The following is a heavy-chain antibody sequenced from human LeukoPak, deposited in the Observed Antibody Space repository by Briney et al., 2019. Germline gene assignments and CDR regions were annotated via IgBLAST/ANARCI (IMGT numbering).Heavy chain of an antibody. CDR2: IYYSGST. D-gene: IGHD3-3*01. V-gene: IGHV4-59*01. Sequence: SETLSLTCTVSGGSIRSYNWSWIRQPPGKGLEWIGYIYYSGSTNYNPSLKSRVTMSVDTSKNRFSLNLSSVTAADTAVYYCAIAVVGYDFWTGYEYWGQGTLVTVSS. CDR3: AIAVVGYDFWTGYEY. CDR1: GGSIRSYN. J-gene: IGHJ4*02.